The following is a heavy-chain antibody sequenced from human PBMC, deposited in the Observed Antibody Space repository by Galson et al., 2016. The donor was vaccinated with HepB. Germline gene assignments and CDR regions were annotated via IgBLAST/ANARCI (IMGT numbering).Heavy chain of an antibody. Sequence: SLRLSCAASGFTFSSYGMHWVRQAPGKGLEWVAIISYDGRNKYYADSVKGRITISRDNSKNTLYLQLNGLRGDDSAVYYCAKPSPYGTSWAGAFDVWGQGTVVTVSS. CDR2: ISYDGRNK. J-gene: IGHJ3*01. V-gene: IGHV3-30*18. D-gene: IGHD3-10*01. CDR1: GFTFSSYG. CDR3: AKPSPYGTSWAGAFDV.